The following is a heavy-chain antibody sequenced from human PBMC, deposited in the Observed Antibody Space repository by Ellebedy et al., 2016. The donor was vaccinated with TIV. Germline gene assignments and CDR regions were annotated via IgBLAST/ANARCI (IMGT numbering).Heavy chain of an antibody. CDR3: ARDGYNYSPFDF. V-gene: IGHV3-7*03. CDR2: IKQDGSEK. D-gene: IGHD5-24*01. J-gene: IGHJ4*02. Sequence: GGSLRLSXEASGLSLSSYWVNWVRQAPGKGLEWVANIKQDGSEKYYGDSVKGRFTVSRDNAKDSVYLHMNSLRADDTAVYYCARDGYNYSPFDFWGQGTLVTVSS. CDR1: GLSLSSYW.